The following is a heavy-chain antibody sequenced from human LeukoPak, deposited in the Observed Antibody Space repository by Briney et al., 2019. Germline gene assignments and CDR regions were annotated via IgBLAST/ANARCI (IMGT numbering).Heavy chain of an antibody. CDR3: ARDIVVVTALWYFDL. D-gene: IGHD2-21*02. J-gene: IGHJ2*01. CDR1: GGSFSGYY. Sequence: SETLSLPCAAYGGSFSGYYWSWIRQPPGKGLEWIGEINHSGSTNYNPSLKSGVTISVDTSKNQFSLKLSSVTAADTAVYYCARDIVVVTALWYFDLWGRGTLVTVSS. V-gene: IGHV4-34*01. CDR2: INHSGST.